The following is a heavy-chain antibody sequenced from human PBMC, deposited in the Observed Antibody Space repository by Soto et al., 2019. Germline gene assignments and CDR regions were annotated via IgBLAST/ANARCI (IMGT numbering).Heavy chain of an antibody. V-gene: IGHV4-39*01. CDR3: ARHAPGGPFDS. CDR2: IYYSGST. CDR1: GGSISSSSYY. J-gene: IGHJ4*02. Sequence: SETLSLTCTVSGGSISSSSYYWGWIRQPPGKGLEWIGSIYYSGSTYYNPSLKSRVTISVDTSKNQFSLKLTSVTAADTAVYYCARHAPGGPFDSWGQGTLVTVSS.